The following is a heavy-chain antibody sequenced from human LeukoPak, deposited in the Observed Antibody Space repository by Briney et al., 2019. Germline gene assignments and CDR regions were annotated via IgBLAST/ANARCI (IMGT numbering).Heavy chain of an antibody. CDR3: ARVGYCSGGSCYPYYFDY. Sequence: GASVKVSCKASGYTFTSYAMHWVRQAPGQRLEWMGWISAYNGNTNYAQKLQGRVTMTTDTSTSTAYMELRSLRSDDTAVYYCARVGYCSGGSCYPYYFDYWGQGTLVTVSS. J-gene: IGHJ4*02. CDR1: GYTFTSYA. D-gene: IGHD2-15*01. V-gene: IGHV1-18*01. CDR2: ISAYNGNT.